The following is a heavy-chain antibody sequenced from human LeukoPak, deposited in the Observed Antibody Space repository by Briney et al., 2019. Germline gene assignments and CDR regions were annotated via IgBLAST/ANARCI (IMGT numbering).Heavy chain of an antibody. J-gene: IGHJ4*02. Sequence: SGTLSLTCAVSGGSISSSNWWSWVRQPPGKGLEWIGSIYHSGNTFYNPSLKSRVSISVDTSKNQFSLKLSSVTAADTAFYYCARESKYYYEGGTYFYSTVSDYWGQGTLVTVSS. V-gene: IGHV4-4*02. CDR2: IYHSGNT. CDR1: GGSISSSNW. CDR3: ARESKYYYEGGTYFYSTVSDY. D-gene: IGHD3-22*01.